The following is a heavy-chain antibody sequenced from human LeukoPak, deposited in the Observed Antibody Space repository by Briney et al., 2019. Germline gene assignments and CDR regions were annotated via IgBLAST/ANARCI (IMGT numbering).Heavy chain of an antibody. V-gene: IGHV3-7*02. CDR2: IKQDGSEK. J-gene: IGHJ4*02. CDR3: ASYYDILTGYYRGFDY. Sequence: GGSLRLSCVVSGFTFSSFEMSWVRQAPGKGLEWVANIKQDGSEKYYVDSLKGRFTISRDNAKNSLYLQMNSLRAEDTAVYYCASYYDILTGYYRGFDYWGPGTLVTVSS. D-gene: IGHD3-9*01. CDR1: GFTFSSFE.